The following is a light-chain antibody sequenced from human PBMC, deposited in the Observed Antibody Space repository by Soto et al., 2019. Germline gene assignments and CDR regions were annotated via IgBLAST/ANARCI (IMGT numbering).Light chain of an antibody. V-gene: IGKV1-39*01. CDR2: ASS. J-gene: IGKJ4*01. CDR1: QSISSY. Sequence: DIQMTQSPSSLSASVGDRVTITCRASQSISSYLNWYQQRPGQAPKVLIYASSSLQSGVPSRFSGSGSGRDVTLTISSLQPEDFATYDCRESYRVPLTFGGGTKVEIK. CDR3: RESYRVPLT.